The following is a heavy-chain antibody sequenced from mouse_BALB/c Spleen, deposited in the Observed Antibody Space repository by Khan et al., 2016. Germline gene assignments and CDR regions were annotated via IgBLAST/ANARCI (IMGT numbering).Heavy chain of an antibody. CDR1: GYSITSDYA. V-gene: IGHV3-2*02. CDR2: IRYSGST. Sequence: VPLQQSGPGLVKPSHSLSLSCTVSGYSITSDYAWNWIRQFPGNRLEWMGYIRYSGSTSYNPSLKSRISITRATSTNTSFLQLNSLTSEYTATDYCARTDYGEKDERDYWGQGTSGTVSS. CDR3: ARTDYGEKDERDY. J-gene: IGHJ4*01. D-gene: IGHD1-1*01.